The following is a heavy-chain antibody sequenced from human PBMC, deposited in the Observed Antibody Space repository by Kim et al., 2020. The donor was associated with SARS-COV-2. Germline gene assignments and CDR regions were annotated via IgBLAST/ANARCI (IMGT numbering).Heavy chain of an antibody. Sequence: VKGRLTISRDNSKNTLYLQMNSLRADDTAVYFCARGRFCSSSSCYSYMDVWGKGTTVIVSS. CDR3: ARGRFCSSSSCYSYMDV. J-gene: IGHJ6*03. V-gene: IGHV3-30*07. D-gene: IGHD2-2*01.